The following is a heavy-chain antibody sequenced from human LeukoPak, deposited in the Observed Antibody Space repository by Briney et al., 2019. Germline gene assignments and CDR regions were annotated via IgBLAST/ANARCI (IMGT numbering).Heavy chain of an antibody. J-gene: IGHJ5*02. D-gene: IGHD3-10*01. Sequence: PSETLSLTCTVSGGSISSSSYYWGWIRQPPGKGLEWIGNIYYSGSTYYNPSLKSRVTISLDTSKNQFSLKLSSVTAADTAVYYCARGPYPRMYGSGSYWFDPWGQGTLVTVSS. CDR2: IYYSGST. CDR3: ARGPYPRMYGSGSYWFDP. CDR1: GGSISSSSYY. V-gene: IGHV4-39*07.